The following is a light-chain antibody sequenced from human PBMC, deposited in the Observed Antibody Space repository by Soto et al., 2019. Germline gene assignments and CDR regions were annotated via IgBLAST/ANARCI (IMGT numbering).Light chain of an antibody. V-gene: IGLV1-40*01. Sequence: QSVLTQPPSVSGAPGQRVTISCTGSSSNIGAHYDVHWYQHLPGTSPKVLIYGSTNRPSGVPDRFSGSKSGTSASLAITGLHAEDEADYYCQSYDRSLSGYVFGTGTKVTVL. CDR1: SSNIGAHYD. CDR3: QSYDRSLSGYV. J-gene: IGLJ1*01. CDR2: GST.